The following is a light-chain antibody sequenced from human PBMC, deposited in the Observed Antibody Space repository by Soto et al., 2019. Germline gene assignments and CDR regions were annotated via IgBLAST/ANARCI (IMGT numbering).Light chain of an antibody. J-gene: IGKJ1*01. CDR2: GAS. CDR3: QQHNNWPQT. Sequence: EIVMTQSPATLSVSPGETATLSCRASRSVSTNLAWYQQKPGQPPRLLIYGASTRATGIPARFSGSGSGTDFTLTISSLQSEDFAIYHCQQHNNWPQTFGQGTKVEIK. V-gene: IGKV3-15*01. CDR1: RSVSTN.